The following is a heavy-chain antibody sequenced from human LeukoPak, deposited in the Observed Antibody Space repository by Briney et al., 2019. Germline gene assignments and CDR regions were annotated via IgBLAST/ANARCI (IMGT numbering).Heavy chain of an antibody. V-gene: IGHV1-2*02. CDR3: ARVRLERRSDAFDI. Sequence: ASVKVSCKASGYTFTGYYMHWVRQAPGQGLEWMGWINPNSGGTNYAQKFQGRVTMTRDTSISTAYMELSRLRSDDTAVYYCARVRLERRSDAFDIWGQGTMVTVSS. CDR2: INPNSGGT. CDR1: GYTFTGYY. J-gene: IGHJ3*02. D-gene: IGHD1-1*01.